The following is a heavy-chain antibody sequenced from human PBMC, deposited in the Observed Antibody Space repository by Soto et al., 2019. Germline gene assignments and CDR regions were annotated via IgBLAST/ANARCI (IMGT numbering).Heavy chain of an antibody. Sequence: ETLSLTCTVSGGSISSYYWSWIRQSPGKGLEWIGYIYYSGSTNYNPSLKSRVTISVDTSKNQFSLKLSSVTAADTAVYYCARLTGYCSSTSCYAYYGMDVWGQGTTVTVSS. D-gene: IGHD2-2*01. CDR2: IYYSGST. V-gene: IGHV4-59*01. CDR3: ARLTGYCSSTSCYAYYGMDV. CDR1: GGSISSYY. J-gene: IGHJ6*02.